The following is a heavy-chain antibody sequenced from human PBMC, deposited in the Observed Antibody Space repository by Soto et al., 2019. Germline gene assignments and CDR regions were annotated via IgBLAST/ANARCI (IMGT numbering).Heavy chain of an antibody. Sequence: QVQLVQSGAEVKKPGSSVKVSCKASGGSFRREAINWVRQAPGQGPEWMGGILPIFGTADYAQKFQGRVTTTADVFTITAYRELSSLRFEDTGVYYGARAHDLGGNSDEFDVLSHGTMVTVSS. D-gene: IGHD2-15*01. CDR1: GGSFRREA. V-gene: IGHV1-69*12. CDR2: ILPIFGTA. J-gene: IGHJ3*01. CDR3: ARAHDLGGNSDEFDV.